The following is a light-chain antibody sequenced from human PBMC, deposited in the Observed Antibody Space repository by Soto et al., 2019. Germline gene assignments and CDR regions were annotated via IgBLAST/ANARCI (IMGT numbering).Light chain of an antibody. V-gene: IGKV3-11*01. J-gene: IGKJ1*01. CDR2: LTS. Sequence: EIVFTQSAATVSSFPGERATLSCRASQTVNSRLAWYQHKPGQAPRLLIYLTSNRATGIPARFSGSGSGTDFTLTISSLEPEDFAVYYCHQRRSWLRTFGQGTKVDIK. CDR3: HQRRSWLRT. CDR1: QTVNSR.